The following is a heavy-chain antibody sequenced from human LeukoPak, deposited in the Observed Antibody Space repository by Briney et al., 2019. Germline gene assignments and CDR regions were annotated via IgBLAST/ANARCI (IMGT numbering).Heavy chain of an antibody. CDR2: IYYSGST. CDR1: GGSISSSNYY. CDR3: AREITFGGAIGY. D-gene: IGHD3-16*01. J-gene: IGHJ4*02. Sequence: SETLSLTCTVSGGSISSSNYYWGWIRQPPGKGLEWIGNIYYSGSTYYNPSLKSRVTISVDTSKNQFSLKLSSVTAADTAVYYCAREITFGGAIGYWGQGTLVTVSS. V-gene: IGHV4-39*07.